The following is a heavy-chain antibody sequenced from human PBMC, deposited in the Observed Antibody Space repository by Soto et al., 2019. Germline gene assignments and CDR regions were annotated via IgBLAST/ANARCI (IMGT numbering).Heavy chain of an antibody. CDR2: FGTRGDT. Sequence: GGSLRLSCAASGFTFNSFTMHWVRQAPGKGLEWVSSFGTRGDTYYADTVKGRFTISRDNAKNSVSLQMNSLRAEDTAVYFCAREENAWPLAYGLGVWGQGTTVTVYS. V-gene: IGHV3-21*01. D-gene: IGHD2-2*01. CDR1: GFTFNSFT. J-gene: IGHJ6*02. CDR3: AREENAWPLAYGLGV.